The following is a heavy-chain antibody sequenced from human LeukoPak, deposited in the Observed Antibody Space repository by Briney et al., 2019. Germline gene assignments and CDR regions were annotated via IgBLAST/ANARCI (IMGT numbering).Heavy chain of an antibody. D-gene: IGHD3-10*01. CDR3: ARDWADYYGSGGLYYYYYMDV. CDR1: GGSISSSSYY. Sequence: SETLSLTCTVSGGSISSSSYYWGWIRQPPGKGLEWIGSIYYSGSTYYNPSLKSRVTISVDTSKNQFSLKLSSVTAADTAVYYCARDWADYYGSGGLYYYYYMDVWGKGTTVTVSS. V-gene: IGHV4-39*07. CDR2: IYYSGST. J-gene: IGHJ6*03.